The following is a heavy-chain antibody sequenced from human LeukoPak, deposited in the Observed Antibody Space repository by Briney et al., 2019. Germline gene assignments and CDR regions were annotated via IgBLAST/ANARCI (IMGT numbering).Heavy chain of an antibody. CDR1: GYTFTDYA. Sequence: ASVKVSCKTSGYTFTDYAVQWVRQAPGQRLEWMGWINAGNGKTKYSQKFQDRVTITRDTSATTAYLYLNSLRSEDTAVYYCARARWTSTVTTYYLDYWGQGTLVTVSS. J-gene: IGHJ4*02. V-gene: IGHV1-3*01. CDR3: ARARWTSTVTTYYLDY. D-gene: IGHD4-17*01. CDR2: INAGNGKT.